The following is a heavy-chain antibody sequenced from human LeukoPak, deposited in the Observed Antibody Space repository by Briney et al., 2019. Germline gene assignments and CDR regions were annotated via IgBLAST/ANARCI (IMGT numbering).Heavy chain of an antibody. V-gene: IGHV1-2*02. CDR2: INPNSGGT. J-gene: IGHJ3*02. D-gene: IGHD3-3*01. CDR3: AITLSTIFGVVIQNNDAFDI. CDR1: GYTFTGYY. Sequence: ASVKVSCKASGYTFTGYYMHWVRQAPGQGLEWMGWINPNSGGTNYAQKFQGRVTMTRDTSISTAYMDLSRLRSDDTAVYYCAITLSTIFGVVIQNNDAFDIWGQGTMVTVSS.